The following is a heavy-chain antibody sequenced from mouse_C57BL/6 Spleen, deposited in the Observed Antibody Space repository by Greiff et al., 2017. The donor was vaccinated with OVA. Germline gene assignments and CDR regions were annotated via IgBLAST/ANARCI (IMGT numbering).Heavy chain of an antibody. CDR2: IWTGGGT. CDR3: ARHSSGYSAWFAY. CDR1: GFSLTSYA. J-gene: IGHJ3*01. V-gene: IGHV2-9-1*01. D-gene: IGHD3-2*02. Sequence: QVQLQQSGPGLVAPSQSLSITCTVSGFSLTSYAISWVRQPPGKGLEWLGVIWTGGGTNYNSALKSRLSISKDNSKSQVFLKMNSLQTDDTARYYCARHSSGYSAWFAYWGQGTLVTVAA.